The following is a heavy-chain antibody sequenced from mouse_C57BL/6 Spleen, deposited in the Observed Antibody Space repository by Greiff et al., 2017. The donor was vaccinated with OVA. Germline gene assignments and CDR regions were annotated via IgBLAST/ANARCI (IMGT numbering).Heavy chain of an antibody. CDR3: ATYSNYNYFDY. CDR1: GYAFSSSW. D-gene: IGHD2-5*01. Sequence: VQLQESGPELVKPGASVKISCKASGYAFSSSWMNWVKQRPGKGLEWIGRIYPGDGDTNYNGKFKGKATLTADKSSSTAYMQLSSLTSEDSAVYFCATYSNYNYFDYWGQGTTLTVSS. V-gene: IGHV1-82*01. CDR2: IYPGDGDT. J-gene: IGHJ2*01.